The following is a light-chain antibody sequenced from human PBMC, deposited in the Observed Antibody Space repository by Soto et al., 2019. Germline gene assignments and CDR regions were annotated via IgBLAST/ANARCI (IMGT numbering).Light chain of an antibody. V-gene: IGKV1-39*01. CDR1: LTIGDS. J-gene: IGKJ1*01. CDR3: QKTYNTPQT. CDR2: GAS. Sequence: DIRMTQSPSSLSASVGYRVTITCRASLTIGDSLSWFQQKVGKPPTLLIYGASALQSGVPARFSGSGSGTDFTLTINNMQREDFATYYCQKTYNTPQTFGQGTKVDIK.